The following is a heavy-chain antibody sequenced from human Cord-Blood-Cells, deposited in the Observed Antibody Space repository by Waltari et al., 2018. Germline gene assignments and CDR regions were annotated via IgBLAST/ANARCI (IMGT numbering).Heavy chain of an antibody. J-gene: IGHJ4*02. CDR2: ISWNSGSI. Sequence: EVQLVESGGGLVQTGRSLRISCAASGLTFDDYAMHWVRQATGKGLEWVSGISWNSGSIGYAYSVKGRFTISRDNAKNSLYLQMNSLGAEDTALYYCAKVIGRAIICSGGSCYFDYWGQGTLVTVSS. V-gene: IGHV3-9*01. CDR3: AKVIGRAIICSGGSCYFDY. D-gene: IGHD2-15*01. CDR1: GLTFDDYA.